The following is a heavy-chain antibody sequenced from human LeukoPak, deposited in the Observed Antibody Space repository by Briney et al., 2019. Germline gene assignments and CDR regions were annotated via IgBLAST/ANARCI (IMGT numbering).Heavy chain of an antibody. D-gene: IGHD1-26*01. J-gene: IGHJ4*02. V-gene: IGHV3-66*02. CDR1: GFTVSSNY. CDR2: IYSGGST. CDR3: ARDRYNGSYYFDY. Sequence: GGSLRLSCAASGFTVSSNYMSWVRQAPGKGLEWVSVIYSGGSTYYADSVKGRFTISRDNSKNTLYLQMNSLRAEDTAVYYCARDRYNGSYYFDYWGQGTLVTVSS.